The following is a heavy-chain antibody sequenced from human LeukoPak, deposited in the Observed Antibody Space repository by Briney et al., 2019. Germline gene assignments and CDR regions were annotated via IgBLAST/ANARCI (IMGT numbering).Heavy chain of an antibody. D-gene: IGHD3-10*01. CDR1: GGSISSGDNY. V-gene: IGHV4-30-4*01. CDR2: ISYSGST. Sequence: PSETLSLTCTVSGGSISSGDNYWNWIRQPQPPGKGLEWIGYISYSGSTYYNPSLKSRVTISVDTSKNQFSLKLSSVTAADTAVYYCARYSGSASDSHALDIWGQGTMVTVSS. J-gene: IGHJ3*02. CDR3: ARYSGSASDSHALDI.